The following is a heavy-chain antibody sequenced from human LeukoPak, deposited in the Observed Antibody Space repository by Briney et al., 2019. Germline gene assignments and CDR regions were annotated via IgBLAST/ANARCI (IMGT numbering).Heavy chain of an antibody. Sequence: GGSLRLSCAASGFTFSSYSMNWVRQAPGKGLEWVSSISSSSSYIYYADSVKGRFTISRGNAKNSLYLQMNSLRAEDTAVYYCARSRGVTPTGYFDYWGQGTLVTVSS. CDR3: ARSRGVTPTGYFDY. CDR1: GFTFSSYS. V-gene: IGHV3-21*01. D-gene: IGHD3-10*01. CDR2: ISSSSSYI. J-gene: IGHJ4*02.